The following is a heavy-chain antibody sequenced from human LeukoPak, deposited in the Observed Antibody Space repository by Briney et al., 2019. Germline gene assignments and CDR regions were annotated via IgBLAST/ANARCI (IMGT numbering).Heavy chain of an antibody. CDR1: GFTFIKAW. D-gene: IGHD2-21*01. V-gene: IGHV3-15*01. Sequence: VILYCASTGFTFIKAWMGSARQAPGKGLDWVGRIKSTSDGSKPNYPSLPKGRFTMSRDDSKNTLYLKMTSLKTEDTAVYYCAPRLIGIDYWGQRALGSASS. CDR3: APRLIGIDY. J-gene: IGHJ4*02. CDR2: IKSTSDGSKP.